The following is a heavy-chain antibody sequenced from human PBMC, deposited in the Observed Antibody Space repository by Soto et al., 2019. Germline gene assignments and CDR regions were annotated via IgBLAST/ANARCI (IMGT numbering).Heavy chain of an antibody. Sequence: GWSLRLSCASSVFTFISYGMHWVRQAPGKGLEWVAVISYDGSNKYYADSVKGRFTISRDNSKNTLYLQMNSLRAEDTAVYYCAKDREWLPYYFDYWGQGTLVTVSS. V-gene: IGHV3-30*18. CDR3: AKDREWLPYYFDY. D-gene: IGHD5-18*01. CDR2: ISYDGSNK. CDR1: VFTFISYG. J-gene: IGHJ4*02.